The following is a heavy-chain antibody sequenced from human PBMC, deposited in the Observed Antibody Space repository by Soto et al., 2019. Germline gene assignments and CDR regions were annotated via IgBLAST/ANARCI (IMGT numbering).Heavy chain of an antibody. J-gene: IGHJ6*02. CDR2: IIPIFGTA. Sequence: ASEKVSCKASGVTFSSYAISWVRQAPGQELEWMGGIIPIFGTANYAQKFQGRVTITADESTSTAYMELSSLRSEDTAVYYCAIRYCRSTSCPFYYYYGMDVWGQGTTVTVSS. V-gene: IGHV1-69*13. CDR1: GVTFSSYA. D-gene: IGHD2-2*01. CDR3: AIRYCRSTSCPFYYYYGMDV.